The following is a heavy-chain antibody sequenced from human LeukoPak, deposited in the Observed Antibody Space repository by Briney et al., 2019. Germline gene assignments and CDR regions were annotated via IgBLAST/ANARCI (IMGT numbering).Heavy chain of an antibody. CDR1: EYTFTSYA. Sequence: AASVTVSCKASEYTFTSYAIHWVRQAPGQRLEWMGWINAGNGNTKYSQKFQGRVTITRDTSASTAYMELSSLRSEDTAVYYCARDGLVYGSSGYYGYWGQGTLVTVSS. D-gene: IGHD3-22*01. V-gene: IGHV1-3*01. J-gene: IGHJ4*02. CDR3: ARDGLVYGSSGYYGY. CDR2: INAGNGNT.